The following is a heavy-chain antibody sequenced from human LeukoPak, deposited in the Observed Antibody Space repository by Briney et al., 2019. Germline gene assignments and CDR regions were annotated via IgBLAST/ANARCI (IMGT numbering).Heavy chain of an antibody. J-gene: IGHJ4*02. CDR2: INPNSGGT. V-gene: IGHV1-2*02. D-gene: IGHD6-19*01. CDR1: GYTFTGYY. Sequence: ASVKVSCKTSGYTFTGYYMHWVRQAPGQELEWMGWINPNSGGTNYAQKFEGRATMTRDTSISTAYMELSRLRSDDTALYYCARGTAVADLLADYWGQGTLVTVSS. CDR3: ARGTAVADLLADY.